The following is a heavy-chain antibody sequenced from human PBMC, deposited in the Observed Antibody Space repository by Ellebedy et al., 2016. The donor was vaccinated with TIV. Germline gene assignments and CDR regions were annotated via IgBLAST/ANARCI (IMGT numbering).Heavy chain of an antibody. CDR3: ARHVGDGSHFDY. J-gene: IGHJ4*02. V-gene: IGHV5-51*01. CDR1: GYSFTNYW. D-gene: IGHD5-24*01. CDR2: ISPADSAT. Sequence: GESLKISCKGSGYSFTNYWIGWVRQMPGKGLEWMGIISPADSATRYSPSFQGQVTISVDKSINTASLQWSSLKASDSAMYYCARHVGDGSHFDYWGQGTLVTVSS.